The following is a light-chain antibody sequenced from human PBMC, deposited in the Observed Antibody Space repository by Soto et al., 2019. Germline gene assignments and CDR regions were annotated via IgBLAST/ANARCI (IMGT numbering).Light chain of an antibody. CDR3: SSYTSSSTL. CDR2: DVS. Sequence: QSVLTQPASVSGSPGQSITISCTGTSSDVGGYNYVSWYQQHPGKATKLMIYDVSNRPSGVSNRFSGSKSGNTASLTISGLQAEDEADYYCSSYTSSSTLFGTGTKVT. V-gene: IGLV2-14*01. CDR1: SSDVGGYNY. J-gene: IGLJ1*01.